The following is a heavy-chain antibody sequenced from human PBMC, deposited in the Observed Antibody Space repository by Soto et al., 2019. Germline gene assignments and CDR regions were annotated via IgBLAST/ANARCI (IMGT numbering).Heavy chain of an antibody. CDR1: GGTFSRYA. CDR2: IIPIFGTS. V-gene: IGHV1-69*01. J-gene: IGHJ4*02. D-gene: IGHD2-2*01. CDR3: AILVGYRYLGRAY. Sequence: QVQLVQSGAEVKKPGSSVKVSCKASGGTFSRYAISWVRQATGQGLAWRGGIIPIFGTSNYAQKCQGRVTSTADESTSRGYMELSSLRSEDTAAYYCAILVGYRYLGRAYWVQGSLVTVFS.